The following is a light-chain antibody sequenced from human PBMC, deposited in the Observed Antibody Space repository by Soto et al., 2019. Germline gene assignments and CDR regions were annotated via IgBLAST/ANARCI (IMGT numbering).Light chain of an antibody. V-gene: IGKV1-5*01. CDR2: DAS. J-gene: IGKJ1*01. Sequence: DIQMAQSPSTLSASVGGRVTITCRASQSIRRRLAWYQQKPGKAPNLLIYDASSLESGVPSRFSGGGSGTEFTLTISSLQPEDFATEYCQQYNTYPWTFGQGTKVELK. CDR1: QSIRRR. CDR3: QQYNTYPWT.